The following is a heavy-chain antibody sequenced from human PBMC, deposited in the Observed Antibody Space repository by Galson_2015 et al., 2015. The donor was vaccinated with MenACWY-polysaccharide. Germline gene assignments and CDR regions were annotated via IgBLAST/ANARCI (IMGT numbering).Heavy chain of an antibody. CDR2: IYSGGTT. CDR3: GVGCSSASCFSGMDV. J-gene: IGHJ6*02. V-gene: IGHV3-53*01. D-gene: IGHD2-2*01. CDR1: GFTVSSNY. Sequence: SLRLSCAASGFTVSSNYMSWVRQAPGKGLEWVSVIYSGGTTYYADSVKGRFTISRDNSKNTLYLQVNSLKAEDTAMYYCGVGCSSASCFSGMDVWGQGTTVTVSS.